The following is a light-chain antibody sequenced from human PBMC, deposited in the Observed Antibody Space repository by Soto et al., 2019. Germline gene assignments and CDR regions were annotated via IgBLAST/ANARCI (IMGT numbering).Light chain of an antibody. Sequence: DIQMTQSPSTLSASVGDRVTITCRASQSISSWLAWYQQKAGKAPKLLIYKASSLESGVPSRFSGSGSGTEFTLTISSLQPDDFATYYCQQYNSYSRTFGHGTKVEIK. J-gene: IGKJ1*01. CDR3: QQYNSYSRT. CDR1: QSISSW. V-gene: IGKV1-5*03. CDR2: KAS.